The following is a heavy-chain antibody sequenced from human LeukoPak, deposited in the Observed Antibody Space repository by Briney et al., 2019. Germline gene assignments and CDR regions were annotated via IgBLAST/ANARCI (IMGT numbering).Heavy chain of an antibody. D-gene: IGHD2-15*01. V-gene: IGHV4-4*02. CDR3: ARVVVAAEYYYGMDV. J-gene: IGHJ6*02. Sequence: SGTLSLTCAVSGGSISSSNWWSWVRQPPGKGLEWIGEIYHSGSTNYNPSLKSRVTISVDKSKNQFSLKLSSVTAADTAVYYCARVVVAAEYYYGMDVWGQGTTVTVSS. CDR2: IYHSGST. CDR1: GGSISSSNW.